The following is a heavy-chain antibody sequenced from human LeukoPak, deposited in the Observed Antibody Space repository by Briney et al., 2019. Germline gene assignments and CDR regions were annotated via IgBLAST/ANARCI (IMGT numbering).Heavy chain of an antibody. Sequence: PGGSLRLSCAASGFTFSDYYMSWIRQAPGKGLEWVSYISTSGSMIYYADSVKGRFTISRDNAKNSLYLQMNSLRAEDTALYYCAKSGGYNNYGWFDPWGQGTLVTVSS. CDR1: GFTFSDYY. CDR2: ISTSGSMI. V-gene: IGHV3-11*01. CDR3: AKSGGYNNYGWFDP. J-gene: IGHJ5*02. D-gene: IGHD5-24*01.